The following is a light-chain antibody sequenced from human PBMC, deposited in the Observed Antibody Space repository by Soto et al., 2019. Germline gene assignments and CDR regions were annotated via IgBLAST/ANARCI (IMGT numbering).Light chain of an antibody. CDR2: EVS. CDR3: SSYTSSSTWV. V-gene: IGLV2-14*01. Sequence: QSALTQPASVSGSPGQSITISCTGTSSDVGSYNSVSWYRQHPGKAPKLMLYEVSNRPSGVSNRFSGSKSGNTASLTISGLQAEDEADYYCSSYTSSSTWVFGGGTKLTVL. J-gene: IGLJ3*02. CDR1: SSDVGSYNS.